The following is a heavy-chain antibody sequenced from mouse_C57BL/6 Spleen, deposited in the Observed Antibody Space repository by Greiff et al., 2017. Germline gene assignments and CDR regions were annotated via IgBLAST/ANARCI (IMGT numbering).Heavy chain of an antibody. CDR2: LWSGGST. CDR3: ARNSPWDGVAD. V-gene: IGHV2-2*01. CDR1: GFSLTSYG. D-gene: IGHD4-1*01. Sequence: QVQLQQSGPGLVQPSQSLSITCTVSGFSLTSYGVHWVRQSPGKGLEWLGVLWSGGSTDYNAAFISRLSISKDNSKSQVFFKMNSLQADDTAIYYCARNSPWDGVADWGQGTLVTVSA. J-gene: IGHJ3*01.